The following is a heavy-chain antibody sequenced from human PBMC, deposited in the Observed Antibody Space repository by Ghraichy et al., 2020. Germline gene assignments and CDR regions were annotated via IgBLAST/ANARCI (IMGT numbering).Heavy chain of an antibody. V-gene: IGHV4-39*01. CDR2: IYYTGST. J-gene: IGHJ3*02. Sequence: ESLNISCSVSGGSINNSTYYWAWIRQPPGTGLEWIGNIYYTGSTYYKPALKSRVAIFVDMSKNQFSLKLNSVTAADTAVYYCARRYTNRGDAFDMWGQGTMVTVSS. D-gene: IGHD2-2*02. CDR3: ARRYTNRGDAFDM. CDR1: GGSINNSTYY.